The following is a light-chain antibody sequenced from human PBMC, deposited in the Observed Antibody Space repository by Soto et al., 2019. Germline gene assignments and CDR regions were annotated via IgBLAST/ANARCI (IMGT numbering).Light chain of an antibody. V-gene: IGKV3-15*01. J-gene: IGKJ1*01. CDR1: QSISSD. CDR2: GAS. CDR3: QQYHNWPRA. Sequence: DIVMTQSPATLSVSPGERATLSCRASQSISSDLAWYQHKPGQSPRLLIYGASTRATGIPARFSGSGSGTEFTLTVSSLQSEDFAVCYCQQYHNWPRAFGQGTKMEI.